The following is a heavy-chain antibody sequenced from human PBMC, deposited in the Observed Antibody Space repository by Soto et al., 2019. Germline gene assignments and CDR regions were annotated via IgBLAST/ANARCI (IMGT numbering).Heavy chain of an antibody. J-gene: IGHJ4*02. D-gene: IGHD2-2*01. V-gene: IGHV1-46*03. CDR1: GYIFTSYH. CDR2: INPSGGNT. Sequence: ASVKVSCKASGYIFTSYHIHWVRQAPGQGLEWMGIINPSGGNTRYAQKFQGRVTMTRDTSTTTAYMELSSLRYEDTAVYYCARDPVVEPASMEVDYWGQGTLVTVSS. CDR3: ARDPVVEPASMEVDY.